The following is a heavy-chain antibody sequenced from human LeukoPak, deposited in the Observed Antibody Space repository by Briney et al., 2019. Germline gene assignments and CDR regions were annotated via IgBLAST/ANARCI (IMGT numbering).Heavy chain of an antibody. V-gene: IGHV3-21*01. D-gene: IGHD2-8*01. CDR1: RFTLRNYA. Sequence: VGSLRLSCAASRFTLRNYAMHLVRQAPRKGLEWVSSISSTISFIYYADSGKGRCTISRDNAKNSMYLQMNSLRAEDTAVYYCARDRGGTVMVYTRGKDYYYMDVWGKGTTVTVSS. J-gene: IGHJ6*03. CDR2: ISSTISFI. CDR3: ARDRGGTVMVYTRGKDYYYMDV.